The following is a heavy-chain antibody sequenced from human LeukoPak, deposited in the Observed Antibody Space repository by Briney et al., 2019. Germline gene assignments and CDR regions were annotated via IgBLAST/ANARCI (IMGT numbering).Heavy chain of an antibody. D-gene: IGHD3-22*01. J-gene: IGHJ4*02. V-gene: IGHV3-23*01. CDR1: GFTFSSYG. CDR2: ISGSGGST. CDR3: AREESYYDSSGYPDY. Sequence: GRSLRLSCAASGFTFSSYGMSWVRQAPGKELEWVSAISGSGGSTYYADSVKGRFTISRDNAKNSLYLQMNSLRAEDTVVYYCAREESYYDSSGYPDYWGQGTLVTVSS.